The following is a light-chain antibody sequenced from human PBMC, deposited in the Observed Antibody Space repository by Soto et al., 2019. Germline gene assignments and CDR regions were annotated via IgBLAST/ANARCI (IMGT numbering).Light chain of an antibody. V-gene: IGKV1-5*03. CDR2: KAS. CDR1: QTINSW. CDR3: QHYNSYSEA. J-gene: IGKJ1*01. Sequence: DIQMTQSPSTLSGSVGDRATITCRASQTINSWLAWYQQKPGKAPKLLIYKASTLNSGVPSRFSGSGSGTEFTLTISSLQPDDLATYYCQHYNSYSEAFGQGTKVELK.